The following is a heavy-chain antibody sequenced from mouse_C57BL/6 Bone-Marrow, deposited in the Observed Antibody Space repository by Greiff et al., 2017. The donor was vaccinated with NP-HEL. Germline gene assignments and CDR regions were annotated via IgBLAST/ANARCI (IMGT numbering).Heavy chain of an antibody. J-gene: IGHJ4*01. Sequence: EVQGVESGPSLVRPSQTLSLTCTVTGFSINSDCYWIWIRQFPGNKLEYIGYTFYSGITYYNPSLESRTYITRDTSKNQFSLKLSSVTTEDTATYYCARGGSSYGDYAMDYWGQGTSVTVSS. V-gene: IGHV3-3*01. CDR3: ARGGSSYGDYAMDY. CDR1: GFSINSDCY. D-gene: IGHD1-1*01. CDR2: TFYSGIT.